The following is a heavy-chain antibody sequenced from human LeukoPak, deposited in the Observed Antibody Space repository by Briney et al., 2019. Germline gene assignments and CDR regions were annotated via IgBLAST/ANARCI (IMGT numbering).Heavy chain of an antibody. CDR3: AKQPGSVVDSSGSLSRH. CDR1: GFTFSSYA. V-gene: IGHV3-23*01. D-gene: IGHD3-22*01. J-gene: IGHJ4*02. CDR2: ISGSGAST. Sequence: GGSLRLSCAASGFTFSSYAMSWVRQAPGKGLEWVSTISGSGASTYYADSVKGRFTVSRDNSKNTLYLQMNSLRAEDTAVYYCAKQPGSVVDSSGSLSRHWGQGTLVTVSS.